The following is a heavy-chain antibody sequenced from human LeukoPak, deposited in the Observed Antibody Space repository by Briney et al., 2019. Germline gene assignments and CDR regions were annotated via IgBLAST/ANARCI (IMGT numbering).Heavy chain of an antibody. J-gene: IGHJ4*02. Sequence: SETLSLTCTVSGGSISSYYWSWIRQPPGKGLEWIGYIYYSGSINYNPSLKSRVTISVDTSKNQFSLKLSSVTAADTAVYYCASSRSGYYRTLFDYWGQGTLVTVSS. CDR3: ASSRSGYYRTLFDY. CDR1: GGSISSYY. V-gene: IGHV4-59*01. CDR2: IYYSGSI. D-gene: IGHD3-22*01.